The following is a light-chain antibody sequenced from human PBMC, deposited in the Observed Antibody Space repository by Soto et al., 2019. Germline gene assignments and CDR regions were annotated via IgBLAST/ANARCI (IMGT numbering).Light chain of an antibody. V-gene: IGKV1-5*03. CDR1: KSISTW. CDR2: KAS. Sequence: DIQMTQSPSTLSASVGDRVTITCRASKSISTWLAWYQQKPGKAPKLLLYKASSLESGVPSRFSGSASGTKLPHTNISLQADDFVAQYCQHYNSFSVLTFGGGTKGDIK. J-gene: IGKJ4*01. CDR3: QHYNSFSVLT.